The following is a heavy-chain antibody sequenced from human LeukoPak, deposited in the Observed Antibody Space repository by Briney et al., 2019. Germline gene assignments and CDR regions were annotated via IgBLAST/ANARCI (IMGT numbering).Heavy chain of an antibody. D-gene: IGHD6-13*01. CDR2: ISSGSSYM. CDR3: ARAYSSSWYVYWYFDL. V-gene: IGHV3-21*01. J-gene: IGHJ2*01. Sequence: GGSLRLSCAASGLTFENYSLAWVRQAPGKGLEWVSSISSGSSYMYYTDSVKGRFTISRDNAKNSVYLQMNSLRAEDTAVYYCARAYSSSWYVYWYFDLWGRGPLVTVSS. CDR1: GLTFENYS.